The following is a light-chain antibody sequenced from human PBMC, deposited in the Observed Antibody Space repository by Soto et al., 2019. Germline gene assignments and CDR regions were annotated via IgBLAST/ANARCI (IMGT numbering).Light chain of an antibody. CDR3: QQSYSPPFP. CDR2: AAS. J-gene: IGKJ3*01. V-gene: IGKV1-39*01. Sequence: DIQMTQSPSSLSASVGDGVTITCRASQTISSYLNWYQQRPGIAPRLLIYAASTLQSGVPSRFSGRGFATNFTLALNSLQPEDFATYYCQQSYSPPFPFGPGTKVDIK. CDR1: QTISSY.